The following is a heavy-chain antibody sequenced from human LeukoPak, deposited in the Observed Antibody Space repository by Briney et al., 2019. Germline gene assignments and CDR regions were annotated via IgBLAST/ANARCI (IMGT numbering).Heavy chain of an antibody. D-gene: IGHD3-22*01. CDR3: ARHYYDSSGYYSCDY. Sequence: PGGSLTLSCAASGFTFSSYSMNWVRPAAGKGLEWVSSILSSGSYMYYADSVKGRFTISRDNAKNSLYLQMNSLRAEDTAVYYCARHYYDSSGYYSCDYWGQGTLVIVSS. CDR2: ILSSGSYM. J-gene: IGHJ4*02. V-gene: IGHV3-21*06. CDR1: GFTFSSYS.